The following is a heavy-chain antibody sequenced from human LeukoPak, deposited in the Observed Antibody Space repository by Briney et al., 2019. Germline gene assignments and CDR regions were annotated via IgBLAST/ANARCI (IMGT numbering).Heavy chain of an antibody. CDR1: GGSFSGYY. Sequence: SETLSLTCAVYGGSFSGYYWSWIRQPPGKGLEWIGEINHSGSTNYNPSLKSRATISVDTSKNQFSLKLSSVTAEDTAVYYCARELRPLLWFGEFFQYYFDYWGQGTLVTVSS. J-gene: IGHJ4*02. CDR2: INHSGST. CDR3: ARELRPLLWFGEFFQYYFDY. D-gene: IGHD3-10*01. V-gene: IGHV4-34*01.